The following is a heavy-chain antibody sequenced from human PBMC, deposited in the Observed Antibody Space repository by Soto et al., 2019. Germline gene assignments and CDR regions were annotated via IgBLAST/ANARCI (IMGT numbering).Heavy chain of an antibody. CDR3: ARDGPHITIFGYGDY. D-gene: IGHD3-3*01. CDR1: GGSFSGYY. Sequence: PSETLSLTCAVYGGSFSGYYWSWIRQPPGKGLEWIGEINHSGSTNYNPSLKSRVTISVDTSKNQFSLKLSSVTAADTAVYYCARDGPHITIFGYGDYWGQGNLVTVSS. V-gene: IGHV4-34*01. CDR2: INHSGST. J-gene: IGHJ4*02.